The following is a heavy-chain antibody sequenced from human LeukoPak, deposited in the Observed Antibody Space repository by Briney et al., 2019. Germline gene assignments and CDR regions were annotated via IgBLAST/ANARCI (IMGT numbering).Heavy chain of an antibody. D-gene: IGHD3-22*01. J-gene: IGHJ4*02. V-gene: IGHV4-34*01. CDR3: ARGGGHYYDSSGYPFDY. CDR2: INHSGST. CDR1: GGSFSGYY. Sequence: SETLSLTCAVYGGSFSGYYWSWIRQPPGKGLEWIGEINHSGSTDYNPSLKSRVTISVDTSKNQFSLKLSSVTAADTAVYYCARGGGHYYDSSGYPFDYWGQGTLVTVSS.